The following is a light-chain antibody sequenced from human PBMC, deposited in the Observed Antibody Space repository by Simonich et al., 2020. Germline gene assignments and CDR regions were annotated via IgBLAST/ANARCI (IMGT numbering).Light chain of an antibody. CDR1: SSDVGSYNL. Sequence: QSALTQPASVSGSPGQSITISCTGTSSDVGSYNLVSWYQQHPGKAPKLMIYDVSKRPSGVSNRVSGSKSGNTASLTISGLQAEDEADYYCSSYTSSSTLVFGGGTKLTVL. CDR3: SSYTSSSTLV. V-gene: IGLV2-14*02. CDR2: DVS. J-gene: IGLJ2*01.